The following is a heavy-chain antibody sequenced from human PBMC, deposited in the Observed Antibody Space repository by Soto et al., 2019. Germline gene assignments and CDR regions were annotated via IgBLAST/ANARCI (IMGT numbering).Heavy chain of an antibody. CDR1: GFTFSSYG. CDR2: ISYDGSNK. D-gene: IGHD5-18*01. Sequence: QVQLVESGGGVVQPGRSLRLSCAASGFTFSSYGMHWVRQAPGKGLEWVAVISYDGSNKYYADSVKGRFTISRDNSKNTLYLQMNSLRAEDTAVYYCAKDNTAMFTGYYYGMDVWGQGTTVTVSS. J-gene: IGHJ6*02. CDR3: AKDNTAMFTGYYYGMDV. V-gene: IGHV3-30*18.